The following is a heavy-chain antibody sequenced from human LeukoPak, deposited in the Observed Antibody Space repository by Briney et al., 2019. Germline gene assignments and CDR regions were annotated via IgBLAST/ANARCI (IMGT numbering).Heavy chain of an antibody. CDR3: ARAKFDSSGYYYSGFDI. Sequence: GGSLRLSCAASGFTFSNYWIYWVRQVPGKGLVWVSRISPDGKDTSHADSVKGRFTISRDNAKNTLYLQMNSLRAEDTAVYYCARAKFDSSGYYYSGFDIWGQGTMVTVSS. CDR1: GFTFSNYW. CDR2: ISPDGKDT. D-gene: IGHD3-22*01. V-gene: IGHV3-74*01. J-gene: IGHJ3*02.